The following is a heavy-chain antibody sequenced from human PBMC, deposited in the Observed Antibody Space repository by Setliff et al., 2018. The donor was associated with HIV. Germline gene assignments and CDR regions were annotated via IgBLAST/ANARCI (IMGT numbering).Heavy chain of an antibody. CDR1: GGTFSTYV. V-gene: IGHV1-69*10. CDR3: AIAGGSSWYGNYYYAMDV. CDR2: ILPFLGMG. D-gene: IGHD6-13*01. J-gene: IGHJ6*02. Sequence: SVKVSCKTSGGTFSTYVITWVRQAPGQGLEWVGGILPFLGMGDFAQKFQGRVTITADESTSTAYMELSSLRSEDTAVYYCAIAGGSSWYGNYYYAMDVWGQGTTVTVSS.